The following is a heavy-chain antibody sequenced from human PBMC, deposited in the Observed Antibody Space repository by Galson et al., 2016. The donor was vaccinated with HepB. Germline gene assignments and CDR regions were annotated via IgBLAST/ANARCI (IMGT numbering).Heavy chain of an antibody. Sequence: SLRLSCAASGFTFSSYSMNWVRQAPGKGLEWVSSISSSSTHIYYADSMRGRLTISRDNAENSLYLQMNSLRVEDTAVYYCARGPLNLSGPELGQMAEYFQHWGQGTLVTVSS. D-gene: IGHD7-27*01. CDR2: ISSSSTHI. J-gene: IGHJ1*01. V-gene: IGHV3-21*01. CDR1: GFTFSSYS. CDR3: ARGPLNLSGPELGQMAEYFQH.